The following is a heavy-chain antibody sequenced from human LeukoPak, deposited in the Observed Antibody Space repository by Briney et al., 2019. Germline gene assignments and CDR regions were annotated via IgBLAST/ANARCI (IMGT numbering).Heavy chain of an antibody. J-gene: IGHJ4*02. Sequence: GGSLRLSCSASGFTFSSYSMNWVRQAPGKGPEWVSYISSSSTTIYYADSVKGRFTISRHNAKNSLYLQMNSLRVADTAVYYCARGPYKDFWSGYSAYWGQGTLVTVSS. V-gene: IGHV3-48*01. CDR1: GFTFSSYS. CDR2: ISSSSTTI. D-gene: IGHD3-3*01. CDR3: ARGPYKDFWSGYSAY.